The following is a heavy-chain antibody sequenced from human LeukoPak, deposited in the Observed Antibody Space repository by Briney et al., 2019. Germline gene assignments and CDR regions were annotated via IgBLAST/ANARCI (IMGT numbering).Heavy chain of an antibody. CDR1: GYTFTSYD. D-gene: IGHD5-12*01. J-gene: IGHJ6*03. V-gene: IGHV1-8*03. CDR2: MNPNSGNT. CDR3: AKGSGYEAQYYYYYMDV. Sequence: ASVKVSCKASGYTFTSYDINWVRQATGQGLEWMGWMNPNSGNTGYAQKFQGRVTITRNTSISTAYMELSSLRSEDTAVYYCAKGSGYEAQYYYYYMDVWGKGTTVTISS.